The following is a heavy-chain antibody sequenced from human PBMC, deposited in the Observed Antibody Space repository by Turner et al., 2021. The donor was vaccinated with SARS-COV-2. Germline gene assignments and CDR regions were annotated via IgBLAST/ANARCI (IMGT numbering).Heavy chain of an antibody. V-gene: IGHV3-23*01. CDR3: ARDHYYDSSGYTLDAFDI. D-gene: IGHD3-22*01. CDR2: ISASGTNA. CDR1: GFTFRSYA. Sequence: EVQLLESGGGLVQPGGSLRLSCAASGFTFRSYAMSWVRQAPGKGLEWVSTISASGTNAYYADSVKGRFTISRDNSKNTLYLQMNSLRAEDTAVYYCARDHYYDSSGYTLDAFDIWGQGTMVTISS. J-gene: IGHJ3*02.